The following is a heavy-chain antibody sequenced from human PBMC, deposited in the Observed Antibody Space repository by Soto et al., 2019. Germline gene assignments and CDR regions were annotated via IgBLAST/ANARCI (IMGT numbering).Heavy chain of an antibody. D-gene: IGHD1-1*01. CDR1: GFTFSGYA. CDR2: ISGSGGST. J-gene: IGHJ4*02. Sequence: PGESLQISCSASGFTFSGYAMSWVRQAPGKGLEWVSGISGSGGSTYYADSVKGRFTISRDNARNTLYLRMNSLRAEDTAVYYCARDNNWSYDSWGRGTLVTVSS. V-gene: IGHV3-23*01. CDR3: ARDNNWSYDS.